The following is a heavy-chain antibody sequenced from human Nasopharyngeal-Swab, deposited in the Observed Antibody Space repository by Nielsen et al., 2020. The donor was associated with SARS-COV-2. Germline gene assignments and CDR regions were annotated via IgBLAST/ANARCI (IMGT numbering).Heavy chain of an antibody. J-gene: IGHJ4*02. CDR3: ARASGSSWDFDY. Sequence: GESLKISCAASGFTFSFYWMTWVRQAPGKGLEWVANIKQDGSEKYYVDSVKGRFTISRDNAKSSLYLQMNSLRAEDTAVYYCARASGSSWDFDYWGQGTLVTVSS. V-gene: IGHV3-7*03. CDR1: GFTFSFYW. D-gene: IGHD6-13*01. CDR2: IKQDGSEK.